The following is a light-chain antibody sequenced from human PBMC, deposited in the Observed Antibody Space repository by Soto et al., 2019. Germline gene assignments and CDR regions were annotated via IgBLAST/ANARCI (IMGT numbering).Light chain of an antibody. V-gene: IGKV2-24*01. CDR2: QVS. CDR3: VQFSNFPRT. Sequence: DIVLTQTPLSSRVTLGQPASISCRSSQSLVYSDGNTYLSWLQQRPGQPPRLLIYQVSNRFSGVRDRFSGSGAETDFTLKISRVEAEDVGVYYCVQFSNFPRTFGQGTKVEIK. J-gene: IGKJ1*01. CDR1: QSLVYSDGNTY.